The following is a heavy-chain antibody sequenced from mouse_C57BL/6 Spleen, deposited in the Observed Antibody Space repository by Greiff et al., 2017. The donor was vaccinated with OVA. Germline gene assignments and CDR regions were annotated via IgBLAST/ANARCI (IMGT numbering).Heavy chain of an antibody. J-gene: IGHJ4*01. CDR1: GFSLTSYG. D-gene: IGHD3-3*01. Sequence: VKVEESGPGLVQPSQSLSITCTVSGFSLTSYGVHWVRQSPGKGLEWLGVIWRGGSTDYNAAFMSRLSITKDNSKSQVFFKMNSLQADDTAIYYCAKKGREAMDYWGQGTSVTVSS. CDR2: IWRGGST. V-gene: IGHV2-5*01. CDR3: AKKGREAMDY.